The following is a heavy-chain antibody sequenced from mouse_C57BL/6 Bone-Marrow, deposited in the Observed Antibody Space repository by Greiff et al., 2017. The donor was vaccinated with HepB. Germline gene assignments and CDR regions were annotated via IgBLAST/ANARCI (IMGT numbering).Heavy chain of an antibody. CDR1: GYTFTSYG. D-gene: IGHD2-4*01. Sequence: QVQLQQSGAELARPGASVKLSCKASGYTFTSYGISWVKQRTGQGLEWIGDIYPGSGSTNYNEKFKSKATLTVDTSSSTAYMQLSSLTSEDSAVYYCARRRRYDYVFDYWGQGTTLTVSS. J-gene: IGHJ2*01. CDR3: ARRRRYDYVFDY. CDR2: IYPGSGST. V-gene: IGHV1-81*01.